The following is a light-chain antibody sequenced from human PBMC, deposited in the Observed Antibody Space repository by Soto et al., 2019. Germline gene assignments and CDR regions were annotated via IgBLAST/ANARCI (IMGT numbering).Light chain of an antibody. Sequence: DIQMTQSPSSLSASVGDRVTITCRASQSISSYLNWYQQKPGKAPNLLIYCASSLQSGVPSRFSGSGSGTDFTLTISSLQREDFATYYCQQSYRTPQTFGQGTKVDIK. CDR3: QQSYRTPQT. J-gene: IGKJ1*01. V-gene: IGKV1-39*01. CDR1: QSISSY. CDR2: CAS.